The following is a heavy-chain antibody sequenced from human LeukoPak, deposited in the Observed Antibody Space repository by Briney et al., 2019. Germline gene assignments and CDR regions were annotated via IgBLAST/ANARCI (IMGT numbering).Heavy chain of an antibody. CDR3: ARGPTSSGLDY. V-gene: IGHV1-8*01. CDR1: GYTFTSYD. J-gene: IGHJ4*02. CDR2: MNPNSGNT. Sequence: AXVXXSCKASGYTFTSYDINWVRQAPGQGLEWMGWMNPNSGNTGYAQKFQGRVTMTRNTSISTAYMELSSLRSEDTAVYYCARGPTSSGLDYWGQGTLVTVSS. D-gene: IGHD6-19*01.